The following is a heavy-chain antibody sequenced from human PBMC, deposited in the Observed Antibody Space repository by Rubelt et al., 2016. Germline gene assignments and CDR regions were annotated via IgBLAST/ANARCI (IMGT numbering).Heavy chain of an antibody. CDR2: IYPGDSDT. J-gene: IGHJ3*02. Sequence: EVQLVQSGAEVKKPGESLKISCKGSGYSFTSYWIGWVRQMPGKGLEWMGLIYPGDSDTRYSPSFEGQVTSSADKSSSTADLKWSSLKASDTAMYYCARHGQVQSGDAFDIWGQGTMVTVSS. CDR1: GYSFTSYW. D-gene: IGHD1-26*01. CDR3: ARHGQVQSGDAFDI. V-gene: IGHV5-51*01.